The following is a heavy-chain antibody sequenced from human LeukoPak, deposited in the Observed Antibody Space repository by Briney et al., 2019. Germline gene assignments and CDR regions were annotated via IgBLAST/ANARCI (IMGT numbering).Heavy chain of an antibody. CDR3: ARSMDGYGARSFDY. CDR1: GGSFSGYY. J-gene: IGHJ4*02. Sequence: SETLSLTCAVYGGSFSGYYWSWLRQPPGKGLEWIGEINHSGSTNYNPSLKSRVTISVDTSKNQFSLKLSSVTAADTAVYYCARSMDGYGARSFDYWGQGTLVTVSS. V-gene: IGHV4-34*01. CDR2: INHSGST. D-gene: IGHD5-12*01.